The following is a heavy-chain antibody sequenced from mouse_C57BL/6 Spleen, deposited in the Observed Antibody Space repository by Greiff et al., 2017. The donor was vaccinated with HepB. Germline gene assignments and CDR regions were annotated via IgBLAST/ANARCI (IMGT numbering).Heavy chain of an antibody. CDR1: GFTFSSYG. CDR2: ISSGGSYT. V-gene: IGHV5-6*01. J-gene: IGHJ2*01. D-gene: IGHD1-1*01. CDR3: ARHYYDGSSHDFDY. Sequence: EVKLVESGGDLVKPGGSLKLSCAASGFTFSSYGMSWVRQTPDKRLEWVATISSGGSYTYYPDSVKGRFTISRDNAKNTLYLQMSSLKSEDTAMYYCARHYYDGSSHDFDYWGQGTTLTVAS.